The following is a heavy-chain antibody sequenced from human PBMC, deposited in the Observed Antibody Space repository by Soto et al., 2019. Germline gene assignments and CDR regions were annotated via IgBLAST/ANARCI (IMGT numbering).Heavy chain of an antibody. CDR2: ISGSGGST. D-gene: IGHD6-13*01. J-gene: IGHJ6*02. V-gene: IGHV3-23*01. Sequence: EVQLLESGGGLVQPGGSLRLSCAASGFTFSSYAMSWVRQAPGKGLEWVSAISGSGGSTYYADSVKGRFTISRDNSKNTMYLQRNSLRAEDTAVYYCAKDLMYSSRGGYYYYYGMDVWGQGTTVTVSS. CDR1: GFTFSSYA. CDR3: AKDLMYSSRGGYYYYYGMDV.